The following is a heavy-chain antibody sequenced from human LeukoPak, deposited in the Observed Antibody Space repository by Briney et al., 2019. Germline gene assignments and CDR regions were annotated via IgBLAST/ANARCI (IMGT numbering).Heavy chain of an antibody. CDR1: GFTFSSYW. V-gene: IGHV3-74*01. CDR3: AREYYYGSGSYYNGY. Sequence: PGGSLRLSCAASGFTFSSYWMHWVRQAPGKGLVWVSRINTDGSSTSYADSVKGRFTISRDNAKNTLDLQMNSLRAEDTAVYYCAREYYYGSGSYYNGYWGQGTLVTVSS. CDR2: INTDGSST. J-gene: IGHJ4*02. D-gene: IGHD3-10*01.